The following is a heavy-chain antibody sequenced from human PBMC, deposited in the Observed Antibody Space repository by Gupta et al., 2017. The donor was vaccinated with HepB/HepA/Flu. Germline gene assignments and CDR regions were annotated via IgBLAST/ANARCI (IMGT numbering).Heavy chain of an antibody. V-gene: IGHV3-21*01. CDR1: EFPVTPYA. D-gene: IGHD3-3*01. J-gene: IGHJ5*02. CDR2: IDSSGNYM. CDR3: ARAGFDSWSNNWFDP. Sequence: QLVESGGGLVKPGGSLRLSCAASEFPVTPYALNWVPQAPGKGLEWVSSIDSSGNYMYYADSVKGRFTISRDSANNSVYLHMNSLRAGDTAVYYCARAGFDSWSNNWFDPWGKGTLVTVSS.